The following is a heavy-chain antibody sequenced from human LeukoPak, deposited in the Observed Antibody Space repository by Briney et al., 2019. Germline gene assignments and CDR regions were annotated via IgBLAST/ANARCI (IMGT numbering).Heavy chain of an antibody. CDR2: ISGSGGST. V-gene: IGHV3-23*01. J-gene: IGHJ4*02. D-gene: IGHD1-26*01. CDR3: AKDSALSSYYFDY. Sequence: GGSLRLSCAASGFTFSSYAMSWVRQAPGKGLEWVSAISGSGGSTYYADSVKGRFTISRDSSKNTLYLQMNSLRAEDTAVYYFAKDSALSSYYFDYWGQGTLVTVSS. CDR1: GFTFSSYA.